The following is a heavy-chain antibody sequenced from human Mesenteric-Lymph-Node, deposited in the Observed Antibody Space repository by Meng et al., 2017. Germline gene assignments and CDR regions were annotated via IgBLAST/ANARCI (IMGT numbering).Heavy chain of an antibody. CDR2: INPNSGGT. J-gene: IGHJ4*02. CDR3: ESGLAVF. Sequence: QVQLVQSGAEVKKPGASVKVSCKSSGYTFTGYYMHWVRQAPGQGLEWMGRINPNSGGTNYAQKFQGRVTMTRDTSFSTTYIEQSRLSSEDSDVCYSESGLAVFWGQGTLVTVSS. D-gene: IGHD2-8*01. V-gene: IGHV1-2*05. CDR1: GYTFTGYY.